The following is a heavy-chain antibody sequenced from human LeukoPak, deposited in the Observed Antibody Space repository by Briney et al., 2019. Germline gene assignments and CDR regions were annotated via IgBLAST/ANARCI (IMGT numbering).Heavy chain of an antibody. CDR3: AAQYSGYVRLDY. CDR2: ISHSGST. V-gene: IGHV4-34*01. Sequence: SETLSLTCAVYGGSFSGYYWSWIRQPPGKGLEWIGEISHSGSTKYNPSLKRRGTISVDTSKNQFSLKLSSVTAADTAVYYCAAQYSGYVRLDYWGQGTLVTVSS. J-gene: IGHJ4*02. CDR1: GGSFSGYY. D-gene: IGHD5-12*01.